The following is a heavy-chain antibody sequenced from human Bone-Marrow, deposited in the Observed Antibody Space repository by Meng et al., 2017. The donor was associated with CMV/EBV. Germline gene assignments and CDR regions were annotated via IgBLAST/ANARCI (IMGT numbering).Heavy chain of an antibody. V-gene: IGHV3-7*01. CDR2: IKQDGSEK. D-gene: IGHD3-10*01. Sequence: GESLKISCAASGFTFSSYWMSRVRQAPGKGLEWVANIKQDGSEKYYVDSVKGRFTISRDNAKNSLYLQMNSLRAEDTAVYYCAREPGSRAFDIWGQGTMVTVSS. CDR3: AREPGSRAFDI. J-gene: IGHJ3*02. CDR1: GFTFSSYW.